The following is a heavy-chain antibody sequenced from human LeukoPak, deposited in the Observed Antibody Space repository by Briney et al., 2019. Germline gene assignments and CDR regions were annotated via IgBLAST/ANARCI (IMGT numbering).Heavy chain of an antibody. J-gene: IGHJ4*02. Sequence: PGGSLRLSCAASGFTFDDYAMHWVRQAPGKGLEWVSGISWNSGSIGYADSVKGRFTISRDNAKNSLYLQMNSLRAEDTALYYCAKDSSFVTVAYYFDYWGQGTLVTVSS. D-gene: IGHD3-3*02. CDR2: ISWNSGSI. V-gene: IGHV3-9*01. CDR3: AKDSSFVTVAYYFDY. CDR1: GFTFDDYA.